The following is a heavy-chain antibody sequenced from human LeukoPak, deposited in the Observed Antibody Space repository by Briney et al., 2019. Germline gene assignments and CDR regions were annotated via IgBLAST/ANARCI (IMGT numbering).Heavy chain of an antibody. CDR3: ARDLHGVRGVVIEVLES. Sequence: PAASVKVSCKASGYTFTSYYMHWVRQAPGQGLEWMGWINPNSGATHYAQRFKGRVTLTRDTSISTAYMELNRLESDDTAVYFCARDLHGVRGVVIEVLESWGQGTLVTVSS. CDR2: INPNSGAT. J-gene: IGHJ5*02. D-gene: IGHD3-10*01. V-gene: IGHV1-2*02. CDR1: GYTFTSYY.